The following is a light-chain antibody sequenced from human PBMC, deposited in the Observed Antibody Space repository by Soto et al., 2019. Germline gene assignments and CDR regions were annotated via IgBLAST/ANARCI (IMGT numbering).Light chain of an antibody. CDR3: AAWDGSLSGPV. V-gene: IGLV1-44*01. Sequence: QSVLTQSPSASGTPGQRVTVSCSGSSSNIGRHTVHWYQQFPGTAPKLLIYGNNQRPSGVPERFSGSTSGTSASLAISGLQSVDEARYYCAAWDGSLSGPVFGGGTKLTVL. CDR1: SSNIGRHT. J-gene: IGLJ3*02. CDR2: GNN.